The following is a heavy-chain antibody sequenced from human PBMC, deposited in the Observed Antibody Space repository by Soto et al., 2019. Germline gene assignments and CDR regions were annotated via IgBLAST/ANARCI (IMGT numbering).Heavy chain of an antibody. CDR2: ISGSGGST. CDR3: ARSRVYDFWSGYYEGYYYGMDV. D-gene: IGHD3-3*01. Sequence: GSLRLSCAASGFTFSSYAMSWVRQAPGKGLEWVSAISGSGGSTYYADSVKGRFTISRDNSKNTLYLQMNSLRAEDTAVYYCARSRVYDFWSGYYEGYYYGMDVWGQGTTVTVS. V-gene: IGHV3-23*01. CDR1: GFTFSSYA. J-gene: IGHJ6*02.